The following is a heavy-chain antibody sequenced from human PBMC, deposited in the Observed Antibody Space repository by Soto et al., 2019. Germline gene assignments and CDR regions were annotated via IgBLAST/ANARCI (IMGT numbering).Heavy chain of an antibody. Sequence: LRLSCAASGFTFSSYAMSWVRQAPGKGLEWVSAISGSGGSTYYADSVKGRFTISRDNSKNTLYLQMNSLRAEDTAVYYCAKEYYYGSGPSDYYFDYWGQGTLVTVSS. CDR1: GFTFSSYA. V-gene: IGHV3-23*01. CDR2: ISGSGGST. D-gene: IGHD3-10*01. CDR3: AKEYYYGSGPSDYYFDY. J-gene: IGHJ4*02.